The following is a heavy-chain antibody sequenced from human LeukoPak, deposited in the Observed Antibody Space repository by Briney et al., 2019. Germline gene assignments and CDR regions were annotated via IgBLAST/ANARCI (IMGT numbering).Heavy chain of an antibody. V-gene: IGHV4-59*01. J-gene: IGHJ6*02. D-gene: IGHD3-10*01. CDR3: ARDGGYYYSSYAVAV. Sequence: SETLSLTCTVSGGSISSYYWSWIRQPPGKGLEWIGYIYYSGSTNYNPSLKSRVTISVDTSKNQFSLKLSSVTAADTAVYYCARDGGYYYSSYAVAVWGQGTTVTVSS. CDR1: GGSISSYY. CDR2: IYYSGST.